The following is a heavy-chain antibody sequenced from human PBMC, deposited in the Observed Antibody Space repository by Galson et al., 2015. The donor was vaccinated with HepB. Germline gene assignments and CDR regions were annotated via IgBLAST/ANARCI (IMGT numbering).Heavy chain of an antibody. J-gene: IGHJ5*02. CDR2: ISYDGSNK. V-gene: IGHV3-30-3*01. CDR3: ARDLRDGGFLEWYWFDP. CDR1: GFTFSSYA. Sequence: SLRLSCAASGFTFSSYAMHWVRQAPGKGLEWVAVISYDGSNKYYADSVKGRFTISRDNSKNTLYLQMNSLRAEDTAVYYCARDLRDGGFLEWYWFDPWGQGTLVTVSS. D-gene: IGHD3-3*01.